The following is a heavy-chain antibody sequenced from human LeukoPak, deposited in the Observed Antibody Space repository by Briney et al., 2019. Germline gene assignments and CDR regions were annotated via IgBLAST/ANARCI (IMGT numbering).Heavy chain of an antibody. D-gene: IGHD5-18*01. V-gene: IGHV3-21*01. CDR2: ISSSSSYI. J-gene: IGHJ4*02. Sequence: GGSLRLSCAASGFTFSSYSMNWVRQAPGKGLGWVSSISSSSSYIYYADSVKGRFTISRDNAKNTLYLQMNSLRAEDTAVYYCARDNPGYSYGFDYWGQGTLVTVSS. CDR3: ARDNPGYSYGFDY. CDR1: GFTFSSYS.